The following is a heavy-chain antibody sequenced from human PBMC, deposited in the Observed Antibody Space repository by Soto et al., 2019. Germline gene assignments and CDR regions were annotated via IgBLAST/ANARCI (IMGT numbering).Heavy chain of an antibody. CDR3: AKDKGELFFDF. V-gene: IGHV3-48*02. CDR1: GFTLRSSS. J-gene: IGHJ4*02. Sequence: EVLLVESGGGLVQPGGSLRLSCVASGFTLRSSSMHWVRQAPGRGLEWISHIRHFDNAMFYADSVKGRFTISRDNARNSLFLQMKSLRDEATDLYYCAKDKGELFFDFWGQGTLVTVSS. CDR2: IRHFDNAM. D-gene: IGHD1-7*01.